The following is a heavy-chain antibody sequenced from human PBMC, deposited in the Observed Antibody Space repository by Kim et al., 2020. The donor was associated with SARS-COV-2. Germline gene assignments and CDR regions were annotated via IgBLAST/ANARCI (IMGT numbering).Heavy chain of an antibody. V-gene: IGHV3-23*01. Sequence: GGSLRLSCAASGFTFSSSAMSCVRQNTGKGLEWVSSISPSSGGPQYADSVKGRFTISRDNSTNTLYLQMNSLRVEDTAVYYCARGSGRYLDFDLWGRGTLVTVSS. CDR2: ISPSSGGP. CDR1: GFTFSSSA. J-gene: IGHJ2*01. CDR3: ARGSGRYLDFDL. D-gene: IGHD3-10*01.